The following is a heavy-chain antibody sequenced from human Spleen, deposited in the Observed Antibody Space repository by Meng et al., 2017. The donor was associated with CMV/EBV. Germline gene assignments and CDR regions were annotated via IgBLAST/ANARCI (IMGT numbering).Heavy chain of an antibody. V-gene: IGHV3-49*04. CDR3: SRPLRAPMVRGVIIPDY. D-gene: IGHD3-10*01. Sequence: GESLKISCAASGFTFSSYGMHWVRQAPGKGLEWVGFIRNKPFGGTTEYAASVKGRFTISRDDSKSIAYLQMNSLKTEDTAVYYCSRPLRAPMVRGVIIPDYWGQGTLVTVSS. CDR1: GFTFSSYG. J-gene: IGHJ4*02. CDR2: IRNKPFGGTT.